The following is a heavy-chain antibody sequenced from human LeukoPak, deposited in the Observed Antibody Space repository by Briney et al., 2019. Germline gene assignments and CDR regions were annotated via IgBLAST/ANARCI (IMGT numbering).Heavy chain of an antibody. V-gene: IGHV4-4*02. CDR3: ARGSRGGGYSSSAGWFDP. J-gene: IGHJ5*02. CDR2: IYHSGNT. D-gene: IGHD6-13*01. CDR1: GGSISSNNW. Sequence: SETLSLTCAVTGGSISSNNWRSSVRQPPGKGLEWNGEIYHSGNTNYNPSSKSRVTISVDTSKHQFSLKLSSVAAADTAVYYCARGSRGGGYSSSAGWFDPWGQGTLVTVSS.